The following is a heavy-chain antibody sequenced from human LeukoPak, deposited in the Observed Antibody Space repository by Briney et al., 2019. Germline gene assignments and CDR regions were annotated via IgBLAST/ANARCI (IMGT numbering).Heavy chain of an antibody. CDR3: AKGSDKKLGYCSGGSCGTFGY. CDR1: GFTVSINY. J-gene: IGHJ4*02. Sequence: GGSLRLSCAASGFTVSINYMSWVRQAPGKGLEWVSVIYSGGNTYYADSVKGRFTISGDNSKNTVYLQMNSLRAEDTAVYYCAKGSDKKLGYCSGGSCGTFGYWGQGTLVTVSS. V-gene: IGHV3-53*01. D-gene: IGHD2-15*01. CDR2: IYSGGNT.